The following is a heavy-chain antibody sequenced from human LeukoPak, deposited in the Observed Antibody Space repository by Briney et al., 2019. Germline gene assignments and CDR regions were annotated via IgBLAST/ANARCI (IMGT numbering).Heavy chain of an antibody. V-gene: IGHV3-7*01. CDR1: GFTFSIYW. D-gene: IGHD3-3*01. CDR2: IKQDGSEK. CDR3: ARRFLEWLMNKDAFDI. Sequence: GGSLRLSCAASGFTFSIYWMSCVRQSPGKGPEWVANIKQDGSEKYYVDSVKGRFTISRDNAKNSLYLKMNSLRAEDTAVYYCARRFLEWLMNKDAFDIWGQGTMVTVSS. J-gene: IGHJ3*02.